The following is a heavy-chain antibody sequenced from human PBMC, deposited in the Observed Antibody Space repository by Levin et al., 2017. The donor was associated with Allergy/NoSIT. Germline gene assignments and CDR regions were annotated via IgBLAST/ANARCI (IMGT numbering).Heavy chain of an antibody. V-gene: IGHV1-2*02. CDR2: INPSGGT. J-gene: IGHJ5*02. D-gene: IGHD5-24*01. Sequence: GASVKVSCKGSGYIFSDYYLNWIRQAPGQGLEWMGWINPSGGTKYAQTFRDRVIMTRDTSIDTAYMELTGLTSDDTAIYYCAREIETAFDPWGQGTPVTVSS. CDR1: GYIFSDYY. CDR3: AREIETAFDP.